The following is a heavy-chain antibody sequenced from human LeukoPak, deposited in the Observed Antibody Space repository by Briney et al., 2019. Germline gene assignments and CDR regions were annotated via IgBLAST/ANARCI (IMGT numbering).Heavy chain of an antibody. V-gene: IGHV1-69*13. CDR2: IIPIFGTA. CDR3: ARGPDYYDSSGYYYYFDY. J-gene: IGHJ4*02. CDR1: GGTFSSYA. D-gene: IGHD3-22*01. Sequence: ASVKVSCKASGGTFSSYAISWVRQAPGQGLEWMGGIIPIFGTANYAQKFQGRVTITADESTSTAYMELSSLRSEDTAVYYCARGPDYYDSSGYYYYFDYWGQGTLATVSS.